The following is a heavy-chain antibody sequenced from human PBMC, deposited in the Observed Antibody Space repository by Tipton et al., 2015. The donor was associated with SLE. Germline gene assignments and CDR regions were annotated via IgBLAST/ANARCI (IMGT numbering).Heavy chain of an antibody. Sequence: SLRLSCAASGFIFNNYWMSWVRQAPGKGLEWVASINTDGSGRYYVDSVKGRFTISRDNAKKSLYLQMNSLRVEDTAMYYCADVGDLAPWGQGTLVTVSS. J-gene: IGHJ4*02. V-gene: IGHV3-7*01. CDR3: ADVGDLAP. CDR2: INTDGSGR. D-gene: IGHD2-21*02. CDR1: GFIFNNYW.